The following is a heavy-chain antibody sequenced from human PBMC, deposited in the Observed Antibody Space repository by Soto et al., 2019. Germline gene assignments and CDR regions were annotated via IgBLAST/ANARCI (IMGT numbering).Heavy chain of an antibody. CDR3: AKKRLRFLGWLPNSYSGMYV. Sequence: QVQLQESGPRLVKPSETLSLTCTVSGDSISSGYYWAWIRQPPGKGLEWIGSIYHRGTTYYNPSLKSRLPISVNTPKNQFSMKLTSVTAADPALYYCAKKRLRFLGWLPNSYSGMYVWGQGPTVTAPS. CDR2: IYHRGTT. D-gene: IGHD3-3*01. CDR1: GDSISSGYY. J-gene: IGHJ6*02. V-gene: IGHV4-38-2*02.